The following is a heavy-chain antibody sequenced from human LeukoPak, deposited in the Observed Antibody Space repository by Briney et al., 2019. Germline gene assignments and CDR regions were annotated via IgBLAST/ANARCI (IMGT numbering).Heavy chain of an antibody. J-gene: IGHJ4*02. CDR2: ISVYNGNT. V-gene: IGHV1-18*01. D-gene: IGHD1-14*01. CDR3: ARATAGNFDY. CDR1: GYTFTSYG. Sequence: ASVKVSCKASGYTFTSYGISWVRQAPGQGLEWMGWISVYNGNTNYAQKFQGRVTMTTDTSTSTAYMELRSLISDDTAVYYCARATAGNFDYWGQGTLITVSS.